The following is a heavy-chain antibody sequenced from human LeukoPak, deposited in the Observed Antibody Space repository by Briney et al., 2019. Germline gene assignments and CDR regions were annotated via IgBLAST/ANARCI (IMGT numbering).Heavy chain of an antibody. CDR1: GFTFDDYA. V-gene: IGHV3-9*01. Sequence: PGRSLRLSCEASGFTFDDYAMHWVRQVPGKGLEWVSGITWNSGSIDYADSVKGRFTISRDNAKNSLYLQMNSLRAEDTALYYCAKVPTPESGYCGGDCSPFYFDYWGQGTLVTVSS. CDR3: AKVPTPESGYCGGDCSPFYFDY. J-gene: IGHJ4*02. D-gene: IGHD2-21*02. CDR2: ITWNSGSI.